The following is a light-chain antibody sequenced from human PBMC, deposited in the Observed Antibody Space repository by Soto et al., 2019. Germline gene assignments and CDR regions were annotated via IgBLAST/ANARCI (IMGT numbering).Light chain of an antibody. Sequence: EIVLKQSPATLSLSPGERAPLSRRASQSVSSNVAWYQQKPGQAPSLLSYDASNRATGIPARFSGSGSGTDFTLPISSPEPEDLAVYYCQQSSNWPRFTVGTGNKVDIK. V-gene: IGKV3-11*01. CDR3: QQSSNWPRFT. CDR1: QSVSSN. J-gene: IGKJ3*01. CDR2: DAS.